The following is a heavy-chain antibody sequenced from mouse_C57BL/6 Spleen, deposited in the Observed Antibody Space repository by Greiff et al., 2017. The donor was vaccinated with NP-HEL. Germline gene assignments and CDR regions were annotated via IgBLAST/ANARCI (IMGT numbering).Heavy chain of an antibody. J-gene: IGHJ3*01. CDR1: GYTFTNYW. V-gene: IGHV1-63*01. D-gene: IGHD1-1*01. CDR2: IYPGGGYT. CDR3: AGPPLYYGSSYVAY. Sequence: QVQLKQSGAELVRPGTSVKMSCKASGYTFTNYWIGWAKQRPGHGLEWIGDIYPGGGYTNYNEKFKGKATLTADKSSSTAYMQFSSLTSEDSAIYYCAGPPLYYGSSYVAYWGQGTLVTVSA.